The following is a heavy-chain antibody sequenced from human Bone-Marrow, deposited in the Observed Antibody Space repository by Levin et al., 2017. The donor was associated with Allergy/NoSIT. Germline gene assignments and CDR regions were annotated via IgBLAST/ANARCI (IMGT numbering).Heavy chain of an antibody. J-gene: IGHJ6*02. CDR3: ARDPVMYYYDKAPTPRGILGYYYDYGMDV. CDR1: GGSIRSSNW. Sequence: SQTLSLTCAVSGGSIRSSNWWSWVRQPPGKGLEWIGEIYHSGSTNYNPSLKSRVTISVDKSKNQFSLKLSSVTAADTAVYYCARDPVMYYYDKAPTPRGILGYYYDYGMDVWGQGTTVTVSS. CDR2: IYHSGST. V-gene: IGHV4-4*02. D-gene: IGHD3-22*01.